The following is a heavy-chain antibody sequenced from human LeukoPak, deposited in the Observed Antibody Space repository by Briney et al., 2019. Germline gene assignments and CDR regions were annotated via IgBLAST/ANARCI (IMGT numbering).Heavy chain of an antibody. V-gene: IGHV4-34*01. D-gene: IGHD6-13*01. J-gene: IGHJ4*02. CDR3: ARGERGYSSSWYHY. Sequence: SETLSLTCAVFGGSFSGYYWSWIRQPPGKGLEWIGEINHSGSTNYNPSLKSRVTISVDTSKNRFSLKLSSVTAADTAVYYCARGERGYSSSWYHYWGQGTLVTVSS. CDR2: INHSGST. CDR1: GGSFSGYY.